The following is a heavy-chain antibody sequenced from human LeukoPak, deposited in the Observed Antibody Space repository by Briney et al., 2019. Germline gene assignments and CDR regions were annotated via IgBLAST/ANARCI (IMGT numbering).Heavy chain of an antibody. J-gene: IGHJ5*02. CDR1: GGSVSGYY. CDR3: ARDGTRYGSGRVNWFDP. V-gene: IGHV4-4*07. D-gene: IGHD3-10*01. Sequence: SETLSLTCAVYGGSVSGYYWIWIRQPAGKGLEWIGRIYTSGSTNYNPSLKSRVTISVDTSKNQFSLKLSSVTAADTAVYYCARDGTRYGSGRVNWFDPWGQGTLVSVSS. CDR2: IYTSGST.